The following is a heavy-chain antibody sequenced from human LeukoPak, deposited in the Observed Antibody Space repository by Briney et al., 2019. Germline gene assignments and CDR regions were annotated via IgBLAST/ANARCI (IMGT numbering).Heavy chain of an antibody. D-gene: IGHD3-22*01. J-gene: IGHJ4*02. CDR1: GFTFSNYA. CDR3: ARDTPSGYYFDY. V-gene: IGHV3-64*01. Sequence: PRGSLRLSCAASGFTFSNYAMHWVRQAPGKGLEYVSAISSNEGSTYYAISVKGRFTISRDNSKNTLYLQMGSLRAEDMAVYYCARDTPSGYYFDYWGQGILVTVSS. CDR2: ISSNEGST.